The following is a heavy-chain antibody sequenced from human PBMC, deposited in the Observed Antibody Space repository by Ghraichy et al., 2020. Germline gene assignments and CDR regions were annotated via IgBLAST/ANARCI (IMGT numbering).Heavy chain of an antibody. J-gene: IGHJ5*02. D-gene: IGHD4-23*01. Sequence: SETLSLTCAVYGGSFSGYYWSWIRQPPGKGLEWIGEINHSGSTNYNPSLKSRVTISVDTSKNQFSLKLSSVTAADTAVYYCARQPLYGGNSGSWFDPWGQGTLVTVSS. CDR2: INHSGST. V-gene: IGHV4-34*01. CDR3: ARQPLYGGNSGSWFDP. CDR1: GGSFSGYY.